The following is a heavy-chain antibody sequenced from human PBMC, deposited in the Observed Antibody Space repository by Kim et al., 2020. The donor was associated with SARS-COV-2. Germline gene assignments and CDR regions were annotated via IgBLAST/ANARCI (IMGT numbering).Heavy chain of an antibody. J-gene: IGHJ6*02. CDR1: GFTFDDYA. V-gene: IGHV3-9*01. CDR2: ISWNSGSI. CDR3: AKDQRIAAAEGPGENYYYYYGMDV. Sequence: GGSLRLSCAASGFTFDDYAMHWVRQAPGKCLEWVSGISWNSGSIGYADSVKGRFTISRDNAKNSLYLQMNSLRAEDTALYYCAKDQRIAAAEGPGENYYYYYGMDVWGQGTTVTVSS. D-gene: IGHD6-6*01.